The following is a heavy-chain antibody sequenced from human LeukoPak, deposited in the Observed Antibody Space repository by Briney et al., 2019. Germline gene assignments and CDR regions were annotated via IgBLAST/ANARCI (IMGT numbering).Heavy chain of an antibody. V-gene: IGHV3-7*01. CDR2: IKQDGSEK. D-gene: IGHD4-23*01. Sequence: GGSLRLSCAASGFTLSSYWMSWVRQAPGKGLEWVANIKQDGSEKYYVDSVKGRFTISRDNAKNSLYLQMNSLRAEDTAVYYCAWPYGGNSKSVFDYWGQGTLVTVSS. CDR1: GFTLSSYW. CDR3: AWPYGGNSKSVFDY. J-gene: IGHJ4*02.